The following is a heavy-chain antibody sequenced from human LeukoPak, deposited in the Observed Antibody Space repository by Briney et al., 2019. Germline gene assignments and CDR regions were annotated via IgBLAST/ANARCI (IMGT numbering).Heavy chain of an antibody. Sequence: ASETLSLTCTVSGGSISNSNYYWGWIRQPPGKGLEWIGSIYYSGSTYYNPSLKSRVTISVDTSQNQFPLKLSSVTAADTAVYYCATSTARAAEAFDIWGQGTMVTISS. CDR3: ATSTARAAEAFDI. CDR1: GGSISNSNYY. J-gene: IGHJ3*02. V-gene: IGHV4-39*06. CDR2: IYYSGST. D-gene: IGHD2-15*01.